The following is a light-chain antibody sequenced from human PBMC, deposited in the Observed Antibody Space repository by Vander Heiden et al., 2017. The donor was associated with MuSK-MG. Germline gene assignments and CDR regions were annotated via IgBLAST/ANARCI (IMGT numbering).Light chain of an antibody. CDR3: QQDDSTPRS. Sequence: DIVMTQSPDSLAVSLGERATINCKSSQSILYRSNNKNYLAWYQQKPGQPPKLLIYWASTRESGVPDRFSGSGSGTDFTLTISSLQAEDVAVYYCQQDDSTPRSFGQGTKLEIK. J-gene: IGKJ2*04. CDR2: WAS. CDR1: QSILYRSNNKNY. V-gene: IGKV4-1*01.